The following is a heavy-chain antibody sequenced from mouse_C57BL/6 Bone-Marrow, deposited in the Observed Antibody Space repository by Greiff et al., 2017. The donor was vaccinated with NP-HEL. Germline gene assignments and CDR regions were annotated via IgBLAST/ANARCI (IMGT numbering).Heavy chain of an antibody. CDR2: INPNNGGT. CDR3: AIAYDYSGGFAD. J-gene: IGHJ3*01. V-gene: IGHV1-18*01. D-gene: IGHD2-13*01. CDR1: GYTFPDYN. Sequence: EVQLQQSGPELVKPGASVKIPCKASGYTFPDYNMDWVKQSHGTSLEWIGDINPNNGGTIYNQKFKGKATLTVDKASSTTYMELRSLTSDDTAVYYCAIAYDYSGGFADWGQGTLVTVSA.